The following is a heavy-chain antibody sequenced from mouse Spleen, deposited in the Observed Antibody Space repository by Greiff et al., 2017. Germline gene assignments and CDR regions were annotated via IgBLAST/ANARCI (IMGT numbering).Heavy chain of an antibody. CDR2: IDPEDGET. V-gene: IGHV14-2*01. CDR3: ARDSYYSSSFAY. J-gene: IGHJ3*01. D-gene: IGHD2-12*01. CDR1: GFNIKDYF. Sequence: EVQLQQSGAELVKPGASVKLSCIASGFNIKDYFMHWVMQRTEQGLEWIGRIDPEDGETKDAPKFQGKGTITADTSSNTAYLQRSSLTSEDTAVYYCARDSYYSSSFAYWGQGTLVTVSA.